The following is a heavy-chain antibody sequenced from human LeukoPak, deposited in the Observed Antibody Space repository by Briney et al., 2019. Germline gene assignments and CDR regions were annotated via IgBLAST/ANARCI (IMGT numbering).Heavy chain of an antibody. CDR1: GFTFSSYS. V-gene: IGHV3-21*01. D-gene: IGHD2-15*01. CDR3: AREDLYCSGGSCYSRGPN. CDR2: ISSSSSYI. J-gene: IGHJ4*02. Sequence: TGGSLRLSCAASGFTFSSYSMNWVRRAPGKGLEWVSSISSSSSYIYYADSVKGRFTISRDNAKNSLYLQMNSLRAEDTAVYYCAREDLYCSGGSCYSRGPNWGQGTLVTVSS.